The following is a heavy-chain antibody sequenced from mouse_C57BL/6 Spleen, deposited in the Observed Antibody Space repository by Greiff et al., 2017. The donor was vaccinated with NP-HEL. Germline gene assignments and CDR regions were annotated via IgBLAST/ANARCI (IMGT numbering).Heavy chain of an antibody. CDR2: IWGDGST. J-gene: IGHJ2*01. CDR1: GFSLTSYG. V-gene: IGHV2-3*01. D-gene: IGHD2-3*01. CDR3: AKIGGYSLFYC. Sequence: VKLVESGPGLVAPSQSLSITCTVSGFSLTSYGVSWVRQPPGKGLEWLGVIWGDGSTNYHSALISRLSNSKDNAKNQVILKLNSVQTDDTATYYCAKIGGYSLFYCWGTGTTLTVSS.